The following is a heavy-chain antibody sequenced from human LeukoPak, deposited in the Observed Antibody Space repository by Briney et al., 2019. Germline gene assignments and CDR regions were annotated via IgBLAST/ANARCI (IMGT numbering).Heavy chain of an antibody. CDR2: TYYSGRT. J-gene: IGHJ4*02. Sequence: SETLSLTCTVSGGSISSYYWSWIRQPPGKGLEWIGYTYYSGRTNYNPSLKSRVTISVDTSKNQFSLKLSSVTAADTAVYCCARDSGAYDGNFDYWGQGTLVTVSS. D-gene: IGHD5-12*01. V-gene: IGHV4-59*01. CDR3: ARDSGAYDGNFDY. CDR1: GGSISSYY.